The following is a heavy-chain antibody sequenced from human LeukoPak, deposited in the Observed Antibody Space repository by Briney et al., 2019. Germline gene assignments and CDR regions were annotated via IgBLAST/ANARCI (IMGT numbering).Heavy chain of an antibody. V-gene: IGHV3-23*01. CDR3: AKPPRYCSSTSCSYFDY. CDR2: IICGGGST. J-gene: IGHJ4*02. Sequence: GALVLPFAASGFAFSNYAMSWVRPAPGKGMEWVSAIICGGGSTYYTDSVKGRFTISRDKSKNTLYLQINSLSAEDTAVYYCAKPPRYCSSTSCSYFDYWGQGTLVTVSS. D-gene: IGHD2-2*01. CDR1: GFAFSNYA.